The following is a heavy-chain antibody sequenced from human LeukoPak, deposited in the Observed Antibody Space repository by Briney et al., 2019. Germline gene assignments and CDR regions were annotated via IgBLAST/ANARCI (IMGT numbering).Heavy chain of an antibody. V-gene: IGHV3-33*06. CDR2: IWYDGSNK. Sequence: PGRSLRLSCAASGFTFSSYGMHWVRQAPGKGLEWVAVIWYDGSNKYYADSVKGRLTISRDNSKNTLYLQMNSLRAEDTAVYYCAKEMLGDDERYYFDYWGQGTLVTVSS. CDR3: AKEMLGDDERYYFDY. CDR1: GFTFSSYG. D-gene: IGHD3-10*02. J-gene: IGHJ4*02.